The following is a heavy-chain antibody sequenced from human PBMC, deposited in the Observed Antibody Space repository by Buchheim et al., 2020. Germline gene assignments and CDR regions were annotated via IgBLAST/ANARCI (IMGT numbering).Heavy chain of an antibody. CDR3: ARSAEWFGELLLDY. CDR2: ISYDGSNK. V-gene: IGHV3-30-3*01. CDR1: GFTFSSYA. D-gene: IGHD3-10*01. J-gene: IGHJ4*02. Sequence: QVQLVESGGGVVQPGRSLRLSCAASGFTFSSYAMHWVRQAPGKGLEWVAVISYDGSNKYYADSVKGRFTISRDNSKNPLYLQMNSLRAEDTAVYYCARSAEWFGELLLDYWGQGTL.